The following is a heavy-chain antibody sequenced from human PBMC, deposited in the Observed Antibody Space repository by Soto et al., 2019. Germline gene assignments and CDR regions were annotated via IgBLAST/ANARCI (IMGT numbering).Heavy chain of an antibody. CDR3: ARLGTDIVAFGAGGLYYYYGMDV. J-gene: IGHJ6*02. CDR2: IYPGDSDT. V-gene: IGHV5-51*01. CDR1: GYSFTSYW. D-gene: IGHD5-12*01. Sequence: GESLKISCKGSGYSFTSYWIGWVRQMPGKGLEWMGIIYPGDSDTRYSPSFQGQVTISADKSISTAYLQWSSLKASDTAMYYCARLGTDIVAFGAGGLYYYYGMDVWGQGTTVTVSS.